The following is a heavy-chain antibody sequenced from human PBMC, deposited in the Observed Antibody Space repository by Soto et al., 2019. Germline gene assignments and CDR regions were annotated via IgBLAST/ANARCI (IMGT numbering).Heavy chain of an antibody. CDR3: ATDSSGWYFFDY. D-gene: IGHD6-19*01. V-gene: IGHV1-24*01. CDR1: GYTLTELS. CDR2: FDPEDGET. Sequence: ASVKVSCKVSGYTLTELSMHWVRQAPGKGLEWMGGFDPEDGETIYAQKFQGRVTMTEDTSTDTAYMELSSLRSEDTAVYYCATDSSGWYFFDYWGQGTLVTVSS. J-gene: IGHJ4*02.